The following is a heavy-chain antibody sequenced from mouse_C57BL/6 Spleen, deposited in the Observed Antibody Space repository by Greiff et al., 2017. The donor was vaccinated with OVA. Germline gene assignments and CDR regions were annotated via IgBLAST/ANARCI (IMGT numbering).Heavy chain of an antibody. V-gene: IGHV1-55*01. Sequence: QVQLQQPGAELVKPGASVKMSCKASGYTFTSYWITWVKQRPGQGLEWIGDIYPGSGSTNYNEKFKSKATLTVDTSSITAYMQLSSLTSEDSAVYYCARNYGSSPYYFDYWGQGTTLTVSS. CDR3: ARNYGSSPYYFDY. D-gene: IGHD1-1*01. CDR2: IYPGSGST. J-gene: IGHJ2*01. CDR1: GYTFTSYW.